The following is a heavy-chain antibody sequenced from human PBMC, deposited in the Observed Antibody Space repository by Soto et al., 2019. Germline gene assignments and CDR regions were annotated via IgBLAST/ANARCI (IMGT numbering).Heavy chain of an antibody. CDR3: AKGMAPYYYYIMDV. V-gene: IGHV3-23*01. CDR2: ISGSGGST. CDR1: GFTFSSYA. J-gene: IGHJ6*02. Sequence: EVQLLESGGGLVQPGGSLRLSCAASGFTFSSYAMSWVRQAPGKGLEWVSAISGSGGSTYYADSVKGRFTISRDNSKNTLYLQMNSLRAEDTAVYYCAKGMAPYYYYIMDVWGQGTTVTVS.